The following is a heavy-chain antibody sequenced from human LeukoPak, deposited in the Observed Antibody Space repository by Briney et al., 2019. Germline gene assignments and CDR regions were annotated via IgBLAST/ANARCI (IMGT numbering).Heavy chain of an antibody. Sequence: KPSETLSLTCTVSGGSISGYYWSWLRQPPGKGLEWIGEINRSGSTNYNPSLKSRVTISVDTSKNQFSLKLSSVTAADTAVYYCARGRSRRITMIVGGYFQHWGQGTLVTVSS. J-gene: IGHJ1*01. CDR1: GGSISGYY. CDR3: ARGRSRRITMIVGGYFQH. CDR2: INRSGST. V-gene: IGHV4-34*01. D-gene: IGHD3-22*01.